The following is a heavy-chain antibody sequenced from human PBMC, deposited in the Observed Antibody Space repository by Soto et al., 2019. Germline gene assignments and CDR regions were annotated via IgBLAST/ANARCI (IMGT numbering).Heavy chain of an antibody. Sequence: GGSLRLSCSASGFTFSSYAMHWVRQAPGKGLEYVSAISSNGGSTYYADSVKGRFTISRDNSKNTLYLQMSSLRAEDTAVYYCAKDLDDYSSAIDFWGQGTLVTVSS. CDR1: GFTFSSYA. D-gene: IGHD4-4*01. J-gene: IGHJ4*02. CDR3: AKDLDDYSSAIDF. V-gene: IGHV3-64D*06. CDR2: ISSNGGST.